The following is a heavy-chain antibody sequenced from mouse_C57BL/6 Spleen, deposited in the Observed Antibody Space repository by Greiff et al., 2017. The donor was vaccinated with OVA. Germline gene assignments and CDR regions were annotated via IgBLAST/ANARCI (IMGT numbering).Heavy chain of an antibody. CDR3: TYGSTVAWFAY. J-gene: IGHJ3*01. CDR2: IDPETGGT. V-gene: IGHV1-15*01. D-gene: IGHD1-1*01. CDR1: GYTFTDYE. Sequence: QLQQSGAELVRPGASVTLSCKASGYTFTDYEMHWVKQTPVHGLEWIGAIDPETGGTAYNQKFKGKAILTADKSSSTAYMELRSLTSEDSAVYYCTYGSTVAWFAYWGQGTLVTVSA.